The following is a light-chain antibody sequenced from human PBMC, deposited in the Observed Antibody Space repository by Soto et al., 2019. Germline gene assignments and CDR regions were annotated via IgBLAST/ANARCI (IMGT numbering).Light chain of an antibody. J-gene: IGKJ2*01. V-gene: IGKV3-15*01. CDR3: QNYSHWPST. Sequence: IVMTQTPATLSVSPGERATLSCRASQSISTKLAWYQQKPGQAPRLLMYDASTRATGFPARFSGSGSGTEFTLTISSLQSEDFAVYYCQNYSHWPSTFGPGTKPELK. CDR1: QSISTK. CDR2: DAS.